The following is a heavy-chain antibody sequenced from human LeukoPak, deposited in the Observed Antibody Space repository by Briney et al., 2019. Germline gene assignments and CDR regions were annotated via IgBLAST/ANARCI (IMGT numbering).Heavy chain of an antibody. J-gene: IGHJ4*02. V-gene: IGHV4-34*01. CDR1: RESFSDYY. Sequence: SETLSLTCAVYRESFSDYYWSWIRQPPGKRLEWIGEINHSGITNYNPSLRSRVTISLDTSKNHFSLKLSSVTAADTAVYYCAKDRKCSGGSCAFHFWGQGTLVTVSS. D-gene: IGHD2-15*01. CDR2: INHSGIT. CDR3: AKDRKCSGGSCAFHF.